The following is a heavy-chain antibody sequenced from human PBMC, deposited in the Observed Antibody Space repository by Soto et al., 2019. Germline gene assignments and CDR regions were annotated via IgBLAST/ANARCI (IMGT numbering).Heavy chain of an antibody. D-gene: IGHD3-16*01. Sequence: QLVESGGGLVEPGGSLRLSCTASGLALTSDWLSWVRQVPGKGLEWLGLTKSNLDGGTTDYAAPRKGTIRISRDDSRNTVYLQMDRLNSEDTSFYYCATARRQTTYGWCKTFEFWGQGTLVTVSS. CDR2: TKSNLDGGTT. J-gene: IGHJ4*02. CDR3: ATARRQTTYGWCKTFEF. V-gene: IGHV3-15*07. CDR1: GLALTSDW.